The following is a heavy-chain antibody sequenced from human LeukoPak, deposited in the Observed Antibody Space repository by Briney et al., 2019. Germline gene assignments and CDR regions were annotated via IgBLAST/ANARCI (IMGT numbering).Heavy chain of an antibody. CDR2: ISSSSSYI. D-gene: IGHD5-18*01. J-gene: IGHJ3*02. Sequence: GGSLRLSCAASGFTFSSYSMTWVRQAPGKGLEWGSSISSSSSYIYYADSVKGRFTISRDNAKNSLYLQMNSLRAEDTAVYYCARVRGYSYGRKVDAFDIWGQGTMVTVSS. CDR3: ARVRGYSYGRKVDAFDI. CDR1: GFTFSSYS. V-gene: IGHV3-21*01.